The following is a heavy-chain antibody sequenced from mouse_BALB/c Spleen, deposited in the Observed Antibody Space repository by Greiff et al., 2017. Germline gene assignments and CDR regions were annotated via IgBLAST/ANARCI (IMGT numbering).Heavy chain of an antibody. V-gene: IGHV1S36*01. J-gene: IGHJ2*01. CDR3: TRYNWDYFDY. CDR1: GYTFTSYW. Sequence: VQLQQPGAELVKSGASVKLSCTASGYTFTSYWMHWVKQRPGRGLEWIGRIDPNSGGTKYNEKFQSKATLTVDTPSSTAYMQLSSLTSEDSAVYYCTRYNWDYFDYWGQGTTLTVSS. CDR2: IDPNSGGT. D-gene: IGHD4-1*02.